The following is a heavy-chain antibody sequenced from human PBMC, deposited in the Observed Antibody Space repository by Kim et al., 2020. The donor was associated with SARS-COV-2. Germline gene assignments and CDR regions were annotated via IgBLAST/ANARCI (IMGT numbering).Heavy chain of an antibody. D-gene: IGHD3-9*01. Sequence: GGSLRLSCAVSGFTFSNYIISWVRQAPGKGLEWVSSITGDDVDTYYADSVRGRFTISRDNSKNTLYLQMNSLRAEDTAKYYCAKDRRGGNILRYFDSWGQGTVVTVST. CDR1: GFTFSNYI. CDR3: AKDRRGGNILRYFDS. CDR2: ITGDDVDT. J-gene: IGHJ4*02. V-gene: IGHV3-23*01.